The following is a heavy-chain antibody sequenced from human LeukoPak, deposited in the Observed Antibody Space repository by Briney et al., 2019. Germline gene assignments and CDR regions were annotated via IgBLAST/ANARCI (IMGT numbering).Heavy chain of an antibody. CDR3: AKGLAA. CDR2: ISYDGSNK. J-gene: IGHJ5*02. V-gene: IGHV3-30*18. CDR1: GFTFSNFA. D-gene: IGHD6-13*01. Sequence: GGSLRLSCAASGFTFSNFAMMWVRQAPGTGLQWVAVISYDGSNKYYADSVKGRFTISRDNSKNTLYLQMNSLRAEDTAVYYCAKGLAAWGQGTLVTVSS.